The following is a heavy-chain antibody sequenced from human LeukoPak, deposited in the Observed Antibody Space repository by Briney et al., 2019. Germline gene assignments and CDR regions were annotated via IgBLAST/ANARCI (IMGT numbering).Heavy chain of an antibody. CDR1: GFTFSNYG. D-gene: IGHD4-17*01. CDR2: ISYDGPNK. Sequence: GGSLRLSCAASGFTFSNYGMHWVRQAPGKGLEWVTVISYDGPNKYYADSVKGRFTISRDNSKNTLYLQMNSLRAEDTAVYYCAKGRYHLATVTLLDYWGQGTLVTVSS. V-gene: IGHV3-30*18. J-gene: IGHJ4*02. CDR3: AKGRYHLATVTLLDY.